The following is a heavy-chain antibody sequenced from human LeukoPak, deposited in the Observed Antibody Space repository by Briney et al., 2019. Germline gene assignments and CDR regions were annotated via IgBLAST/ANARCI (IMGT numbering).Heavy chain of an antibody. CDR2: TYYRSNWYN. V-gene: IGHV6-1*01. J-gene: IGHJ4*02. Sequence: SQTLSLTCAISGDTFSSNSAAWNCIRQSPSRGLEWLVRTYYRSNWYNDYAVSVKMRITINPDTSKNQFSLQLNSVNPEDTAVYYCARDLGIAVAGTSYYFDYWGQGTLVTVYS. D-gene: IGHD6-19*01. CDR1: GDTFSSNSAA. CDR3: ARDLGIAVAGTSYYFDY.